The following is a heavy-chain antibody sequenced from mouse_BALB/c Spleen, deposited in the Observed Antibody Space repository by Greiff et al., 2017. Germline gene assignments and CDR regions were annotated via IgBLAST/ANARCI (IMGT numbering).Heavy chain of an antibody. CDR1: GFTFSDYY. CDR3: ARGITTAMDY. V-gene: IGHV5-4*02. Sequence: EVKLQESGGGLVKPGGSLKLSCAASGFTFSDYYMYWVRQTPEKRLEWVATISDGGSYTYYPDSVKGRFTISRDNAKNNLYLQMSSLKSEDTAMYYCARGITTAMDYWGQGTSVTVSS. D-gene: IGHD2-4*01. CDR2: ISDGGSYT. J-gene: IGHJ4*01.